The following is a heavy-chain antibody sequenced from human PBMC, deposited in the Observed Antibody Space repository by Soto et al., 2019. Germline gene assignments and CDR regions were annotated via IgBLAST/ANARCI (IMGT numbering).Heavy chain of an antibody. V-gene: IGHV3-53*01. D-gene: IGHD4-4*01. Sequence: GGSLRLSCTVYGISVEDYHLTWGRQAPGRGLEWVWILYLGGYIRYRHSVLGRFTISRDTSKNTLYLQMNYLTVEDTATYYCARPDENSFPSGLDVWGQGTTVTVSS. CDR1: GISVEDYH. J-gene: IGHJ6*02. CDR3: ARPDENSFPSGLDV. CDR2: LYLGGYI.